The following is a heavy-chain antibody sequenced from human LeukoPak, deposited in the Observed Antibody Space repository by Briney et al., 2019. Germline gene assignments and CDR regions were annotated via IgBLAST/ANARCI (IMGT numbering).Heavy chain of an antibody. V-gene: IGHV1-69*13. CDR3: ARARNEWLWKDNYCYYYMDV. CDR1: GGTFSSYA. D-gene: IGHD5-12*01. Sequence: EASVKVSCKASGGTFSSYAISWVRQAPGQGLEWMGGIIPIFGTANYAQKFQGRVTITADESTSTAYMELSSLRSEDTAVYYCARARNEWLWKDNYCYYYMDVWGKGTTVTVSS. CDR2: IIPIFGTA. J-gene: IGHJ6*03.